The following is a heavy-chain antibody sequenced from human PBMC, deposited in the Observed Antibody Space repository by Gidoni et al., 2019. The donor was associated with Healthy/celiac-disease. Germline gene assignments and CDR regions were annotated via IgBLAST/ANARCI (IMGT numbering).Heavy chain of an antibody. V-gene: IGHV3-74*01. CDR2: INSDGSST. D-gene: IGHD2-2*01. CDR1: GFTFSSYW. J-gene: IGHJ6*02. CDR3: ARAVGYCSSTSCYYYYYYGMDV. Sequence: EVQLVESGGGLVQPGGSLRLSCAASGFTFSSYWMHWVRHAPGKGLVWVSRINSDGSSTSYADSVKGRFTISRDNAKNTLYLQMNSLRAEDTAVYYCARAVGYCSSTSCYYYYYYGMDVWGQGTTVTVSS.